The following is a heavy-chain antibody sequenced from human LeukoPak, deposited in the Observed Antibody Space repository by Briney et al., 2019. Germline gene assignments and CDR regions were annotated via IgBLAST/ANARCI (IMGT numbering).Heavy chain of an antibody. CDR2: TSGSGGTT. D-gene: IGHD6-13*01. J-gene: IGHJ4*02. V-gene: IGHV3-23*01. Sequence: GGSLRLSCAASGFTFSSHAMSWVRQAPGKGLEWVSATSGSGGTTYYADSVKGRFTISRDNSKNALYLQMNSLRAEDTAVYYCAKGYSSSQSFDYWGQGTLVTVSS. CDR3: AKGYSSSQSFDY. CDR1: GFTFSSHA.